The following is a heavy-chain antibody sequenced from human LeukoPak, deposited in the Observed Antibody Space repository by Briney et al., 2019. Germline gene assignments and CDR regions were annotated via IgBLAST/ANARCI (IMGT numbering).Heavy chain of an antibody. Sequence: GGSMRLSCAASGFTFSSYSMNWVRQAPGKVLEWVSYISKSSDRIYHADSVKGRFTISRDNAKNSLYLQMDSLRAEDTAVYYCARDLLNDEGSSYFFDQWGQGTLVTVSS. D-gene: IGHD2-2*01. CDR1: GFTFSSYS. CDR2: ISKSSDRI. CDR3: ARDLLNDEGSSYFFDQ. J-gene: IGHJ4*02. V-gene: IGHV3-48*04.